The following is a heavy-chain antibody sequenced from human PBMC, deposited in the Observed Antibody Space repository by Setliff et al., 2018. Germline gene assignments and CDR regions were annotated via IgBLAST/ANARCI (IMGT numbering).Heavy chain of an antibody. Sequence: TSETLSLTCTVSGGSISSGGYYWSWIRQHPGKGLEWIGYIYYSGSTYYNPSLKSRVTISVDTSKNQFSLKLSSVTAADTAVYYCARVALVVVIRNAFDTWGQGTRVTVSS. D-gene: IGHD2-21*01. V-gene: IGHV4-31*02. CDR1: GGSISSGGYY. J-gene: IGHJ3*02. CDR3: ARVALVVVIRNAFDT. CDR2: IYYSGST.